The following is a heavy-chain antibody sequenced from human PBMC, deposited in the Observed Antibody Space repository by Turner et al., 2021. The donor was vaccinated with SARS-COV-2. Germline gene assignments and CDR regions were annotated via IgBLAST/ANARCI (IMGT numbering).Heavy chain of an antibody. Sequence: EVQLVETGGGLIQHGGSLRHSCAASGFTVSSNYMSWVRQAPGKGLEWFSVIYSGGSTYYADSVKGRFTISRDNSKNTLYLQMNSLRAEDTAVYYCARDYGDFYFDYWGQGTLVTVSS. CDR2: IYSGGST. CDR1: GFTVSSNY. CDR3: ARDYGDFYFDY. V-gene: IGHV3-53*02. D-gene: IGHD4-17*01. J-gene: IGHJ4*02.